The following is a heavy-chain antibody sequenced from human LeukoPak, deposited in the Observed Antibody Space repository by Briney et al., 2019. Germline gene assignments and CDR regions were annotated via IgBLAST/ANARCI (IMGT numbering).Heavy chain of an antibody. Sequence: ASVKVSCKVSGYTLTELSMHWVRQAPGKGLEWMGGFDPEDGETIYAQKFQGRVTMTEDTSTDTAYMELSSLTSEDTPVYYCATALVPAAIDAFDIWGQGTMVTVSS. CDR1: GYTLTELS. V-gene: IGHV1-24*01. J-gene: IGHJ3*02. CDR3: ATALVPAAIDAFDI. D-gene: IGHD2-2*02. CDR2: FDPEDGET.